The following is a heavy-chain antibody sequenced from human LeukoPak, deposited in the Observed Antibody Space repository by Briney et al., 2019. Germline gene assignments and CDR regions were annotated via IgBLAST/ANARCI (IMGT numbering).Heavy chain of an antibody. CDR2: IKDDGSVI. J-gene: IGHJ4*02. CDR1: GFMFSDYW. CDR3: ARGPLIKAAGAF. V-gene: IGHV3-7*01. D-gene: IGHD3-10*01. Sequence: GGSLRLSCTASGFMFSDYWMYWARQAPGKGLEWVARIKDDGSVISYGDSVKGRFTVSRDNAKSSLFLQMNTLRDEDTAVYYCARGPLIKAAGAFWGQGTLVTVSS.